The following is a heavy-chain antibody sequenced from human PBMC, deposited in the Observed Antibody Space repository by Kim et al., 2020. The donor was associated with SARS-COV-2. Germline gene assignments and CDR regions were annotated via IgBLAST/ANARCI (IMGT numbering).Heavy chain of an antibody. Sequence: AQKFQERVTITRDMSTSTAYIELSSLRSEDTAVYYCAADQYSSSSVTFDYWGQGTLVTVSS. V-gene: IGHV1-58*01. J-gene: IGHJ4*02. CDR3: AADQYSSSSVTFDY. D-gene: IGHD6-13*01.